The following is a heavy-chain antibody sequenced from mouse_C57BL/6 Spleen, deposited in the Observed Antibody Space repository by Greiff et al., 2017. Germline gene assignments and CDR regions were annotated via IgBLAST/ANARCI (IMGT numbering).Heavy chain of an antibody. CDR1: GFNIKDYY. CDR3: ASLDGYYEGFAY. V-gene: IGHV14-2*01. J-gene: IGHJ3*01. D-gene: IGHD2-3*01. Sequence: EVQLQQSGSELVKPGASVKLSCTASGFNIKDYYMHWVKQRTEQGLEWIGRIDPEDGEAKYAPKFQGKATITADTASNTAYLQLSSLTSEDTAVYDGASLDGYYEGFAYWGQGTLVTVSA. CDR2: IDPEDGEA.